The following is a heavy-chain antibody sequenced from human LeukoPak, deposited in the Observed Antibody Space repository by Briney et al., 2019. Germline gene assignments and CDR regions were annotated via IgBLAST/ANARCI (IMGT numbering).Heavy chain of an antibody. CDR1: GYTFTSYA. CDR3: ARERGSGRYFDY. Sequence: ASVKASCKASGYTFTSYAMHWVRQAPGQRLEWMGWINAGNGNTKYSQEFQGRVTITRDTPASTAYMELSSLRSEDMAVYYCARERGSGRYFDYWGQGTLVTVS. CDR2: INAGNGNT. J-gene: IGHJ4*02. V-gene: IGHV1-3*03. D-gene: IGHD3-16*01.